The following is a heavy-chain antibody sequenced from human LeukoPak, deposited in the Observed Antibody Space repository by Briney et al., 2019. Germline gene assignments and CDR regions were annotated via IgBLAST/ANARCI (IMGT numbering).Heavy chain of an antibody. V-gene: IGHV3-30*04. D-gene: IGHD2-15*01. CDR3: AREGVGCSGGSCYNWFDP. CDR2: ISYDVSNK. Sequence: PGGSLRLSCAASGFTFSSYAMHWVRQAPGKGLEWVAVISYDVSNKYYADSVKGRFTISRDNSKNTLYLQMNSLRAEATAVYYCAREGVGCSGGSCYNWFDPWGQGTLVTVSS. CDR1: GFTFSSYA. J-gene: IGHJ5*02.